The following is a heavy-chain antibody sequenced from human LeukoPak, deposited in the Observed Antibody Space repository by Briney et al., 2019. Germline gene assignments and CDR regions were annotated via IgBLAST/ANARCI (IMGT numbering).Heavy chain of an antibody. CDR2: INQDGSDK. V-gene: IGHV3-7*01. Sequence: PGGSLRLSCATSRFIFSSYWMTWVRRTPGKGLEWVASINQDGSDKYYVDSVKGRFTITRDNAKNSLSLQMNSLRVEDTAVYYCVRAIAAAASYWGQGTLVTVSS. CDR3: VRAIAAAASY. CDR1: RFIFSSYW. J-gene: IGHJ4*02. D-gene: IGHD6-13*01.